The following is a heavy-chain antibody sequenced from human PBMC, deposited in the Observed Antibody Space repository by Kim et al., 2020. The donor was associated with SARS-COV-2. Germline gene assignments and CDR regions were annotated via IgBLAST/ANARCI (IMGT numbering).Heavy chain of an antibody. V-gene: IGHV1-18*04. J-gene: IGHJ4*02. CDR2: ISAYNGNT. CDR3: ARASDWVEWLRFGDY. D-gene: IGHD5-12*01. Sequence: ASVKVSCKASGYTFTSYGISWVRQAPGQGLEWMGWISAYNGNTNYAQKLQGRVTMTTDTSTSTAYMELRSLRSDDTAVYYCARASDWVEWLRFGDYWGQGTLVTVSS. CDR1: GYTFTSYG.